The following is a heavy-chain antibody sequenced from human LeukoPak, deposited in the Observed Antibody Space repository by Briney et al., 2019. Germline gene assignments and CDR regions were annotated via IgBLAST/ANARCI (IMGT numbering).Heavy chain of an antibody. CDR2: IHYSGST. J-gene: IGHJ6*03. Sequence: SETLSLTCSVSGGSISNDIYYWGWIRQPPGKGLEWIGTIHYSGSTYDNPSLKSRVTMSLDTSKNQFSLKLNSVTAADTAVYYCARHLQNSYYYSMDVWGTGTTVTVSS. CDR3: ARHLQNSYYYSMDV. V-gene: IGHV4-39*07. CDR1: GGSISNDIYY. D-gene: IGHD3-3*02.